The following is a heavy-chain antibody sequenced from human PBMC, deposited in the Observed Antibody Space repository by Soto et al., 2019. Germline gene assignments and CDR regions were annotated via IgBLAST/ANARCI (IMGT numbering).Heavy chain of an antibody. D-gene: IGHD4-17*01. V-gene: IGHV3-33*01. Sequence: QVQLVESGGGVVQPGRSLRLSCAASGFTFSSYGMHWVRQAPGKGLEWVAVIWYDGSNKYYADSVKGRFTISRDNSKNTLYLQMNSLRAEDTAVYYSARVDDYGDYGRAFDIWGQGTMVTVSS. CDR1: GFTFSSYG. J-gene: IGHJ3*02. CDR2: IWYDGSNK. CDR3: ARVDDYGDYGRAFDI.